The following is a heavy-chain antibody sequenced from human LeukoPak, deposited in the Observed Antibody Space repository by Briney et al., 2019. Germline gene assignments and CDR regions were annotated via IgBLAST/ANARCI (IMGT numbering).Heavy chain of an antibody. CDR3: AGGLDITVAGPGGYFDY. CDR1: GFSFSEHH. D-gene: IGHD6-19*01. CDR2: ISPGGYTM. V-gene: IGHV3-11*01. Sequence: GGALRLSCAASGFSFSEHHINGIRQAPGKGPEWVAYISPGGYTMHFADSVRGRFTISRDNGQKSVYLQMNSLTAEDTAVYYCAGGLDITVAGPGGYFDYWGQGTLVTVSS. J-gene: IGHJ4*02.